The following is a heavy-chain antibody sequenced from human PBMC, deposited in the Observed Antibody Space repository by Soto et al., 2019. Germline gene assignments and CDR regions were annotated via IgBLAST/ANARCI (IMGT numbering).Heavy chain of an antibody. V-gene: IGHV3-23*01. D-gene: IGHD2-2*01. Sequence: GGSLRLSCAASGFTFSSYAMSWVRQAPGKGLEWVSAISGSGGSTYYADSVKGRFTISRDNSKNTLYLQMNSLRAEDTAVYYCAKHLHCSSTSCYASVLYYYYGMDVWGQGTTVTVSS. CDR1: GFTFSSYA. J-gene: IGHJ6*02. CDR2: ISGSGGST. CDR3: AKHLHCSSTSCYASVLYYYYGMDV.